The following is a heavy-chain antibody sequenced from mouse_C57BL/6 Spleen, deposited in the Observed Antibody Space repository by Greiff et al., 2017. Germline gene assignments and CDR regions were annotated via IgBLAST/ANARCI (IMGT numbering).Heavy chain of an antibody. Sequence: EVMLVESGGGLVQPGGSMKLSCVASGFTFSNYWMNWVRQSPEKGLEWVAQIRLKSDNYATHYAESVKGRFTISRDDSKSSVYLQMNNLRAEDTGIYYCTVHYDGYYDYWGQGTTLTVSA. D-gene: IGHD2-3*01. J-gene: IGHJ2*01. CDR3: TVHYDGYYDY. CDR2: IRLKSDNYAT. V-gene: IGHV6-3*01. CDR1: GFTFSNYW.